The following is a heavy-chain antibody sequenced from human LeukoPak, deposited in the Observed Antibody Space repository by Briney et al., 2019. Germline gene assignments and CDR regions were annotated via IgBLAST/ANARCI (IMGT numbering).Heavy chain of an antibody. D-gene: IGHD3-9*01. Sequence: ASVKVSCKASGYTFTGYYMHWVRQAPGQGLEWMGWINPNSGGTNYAQKFQGRVTMTRDTSISTAYMELSRLRSDDTAVYYCSRDPNDILTGYYMSDAFDIWGQGTMVTVSS. CDR2: INPNSGGT. CDR3: SRDPNDILTGYYMSDAFDI. V-gene: IGHV1-2*02. CDR1: GYTFTGYY. J-gene: IGHJ3*02.